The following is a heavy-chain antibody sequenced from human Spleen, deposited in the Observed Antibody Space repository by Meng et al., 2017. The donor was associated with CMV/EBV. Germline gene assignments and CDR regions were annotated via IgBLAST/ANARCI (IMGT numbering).Heavy chain of an antibody. V-gene: IGHV3-66*01. CDR3: ARSPSKAAASYYFDY. CDR2: IYSGGST. CDR1: GFTVSSNY. D-gene: IGHD6-13*01. J-gene: IGHJ4*02. Sequence: EVQLVESXXGLVQXGGSLRLSCAASGFTVSSNYMSWVRQAPGKGLEWVSVIYSGGSTYYADSVKGRFTISRDNSKNTLYLQMNSLRAEDTAVYYCARSPSKAAASYYFDYWGQGTLVTSPQ.